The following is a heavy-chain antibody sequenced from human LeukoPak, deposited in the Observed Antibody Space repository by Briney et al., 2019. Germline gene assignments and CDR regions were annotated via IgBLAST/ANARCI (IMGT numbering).Heavy chain of an antibody. CDR3: ARSDSSGWYLRGCSDY. J-gene: IGHJ4*02. Sequence: GRSLRLSCAASGFTFSSYAMHWVRQAPGKGLEWVAVISYDGSNKYYADSVKGRFTISRDHSKNTLYLQMNSLRAEDTAVYYCARSDSSGWYLRGCSDYWGQGTLVTVSS. CDR1: GFTFSSYA. CDR2: ISYDGSNK. D-gene: IGHD6-19*01. V-gene: IGHV3-30*04.